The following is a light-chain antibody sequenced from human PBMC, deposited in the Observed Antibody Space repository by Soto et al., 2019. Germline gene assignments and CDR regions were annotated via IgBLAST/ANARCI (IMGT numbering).Light chain of an antibody. CDR3: SSYTSTSIV. V-gene: IGLV2-14*01. J-gene: IGLJ1*01. CDR1: SSDVGGYNY. Sequence: QSALTQPASVSGSPGQSITISCTGTSSDVGGYNYVSWYQRHPGKAPKLMIYDVSNRPSGVSNRFSGSKSRNTASLALSGLQAQDEADYHCSSYTSTSIVFGTGTKLTVL. CDR2: DVS.